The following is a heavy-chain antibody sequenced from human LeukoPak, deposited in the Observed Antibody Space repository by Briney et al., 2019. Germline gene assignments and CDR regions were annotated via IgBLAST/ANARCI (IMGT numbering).Heavy chain of an antibody. Sequence: GGSLRLSCAASGFTFSSYWMSWVRQAPGKGLEWVANIKQDGSEKYYVDSVKGRFTISRDNAKNSLALQMNSLRAEDTAVYYCARDPYNGYYGDDYYYYMDVWGKGTTVTISS. CDR1: GFTFSSYW. CDR3: ARDPYNGYYGDDYYYYMDV. V-gene: IGHV3-7*01. J-gene: IGHJ6*03. CDR2: IKQDGSEK. D-gene: IGHD4-17*01.